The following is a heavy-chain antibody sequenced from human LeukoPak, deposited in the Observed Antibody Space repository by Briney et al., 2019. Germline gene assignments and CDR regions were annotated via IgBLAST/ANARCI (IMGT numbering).Heavy chain of an antibody. J-gene: IGHJ4*02. CDR1: GFTFSSYE. D-gene: IGHD4-17*01. CDR2: ISSSGSTI. Sequence: PGGSLRLSCAASGFTFSSYEMNWVRQAPGKGLEWVSYISSSGSTIYYADSVKGRFTISRDNAKNSLYLQMNSLGAEDTAVYYCARVPATVTTDLTSPFDYWGQGTLVTVSS. V-gene: IGHV3-48*03. CDR3: ARVPATVTTDLTSPFDY.